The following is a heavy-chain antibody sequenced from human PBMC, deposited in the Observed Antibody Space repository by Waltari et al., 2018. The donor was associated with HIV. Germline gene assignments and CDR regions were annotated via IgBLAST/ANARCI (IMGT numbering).Heavy chain of an antibody. Sequence: QVQLVQSGAEVKKPGSSVKVSCKASGGTFSSYAISWVRQAPGQGLEWMGGIIPIFGTANYAQKFQGRVTITADESTSTAYMELSSLRSEDTAVYYCASGSYYYDSRPHGAFDIWGQGTMVTVSS. D-gene: IGHD3-22*01. J-gene: IGHJ3*02. CDR3: ASGSYYYDSRPHGAFDI. CDR1: GGTFSSYA. V-gene: IGHV1-69*01. CDR2: IIPIFGTA.